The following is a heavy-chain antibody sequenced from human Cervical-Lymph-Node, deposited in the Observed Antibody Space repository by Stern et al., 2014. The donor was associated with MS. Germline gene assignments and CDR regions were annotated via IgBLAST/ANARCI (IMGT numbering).Heavy chain of an antibody. V-gene: IGHV1-69*01. J-gene: IGHJ5*02. D-gene: IGHD3-16*01. CDR1: SSSFGFYA. CDR3: AAMFDMRGTYTPAALP. Sequence: QVQLVQSGGVLKEPGSSVKISCRARSSSFGFYAINWMRQAPGQGLEWVGGILPIFGRRESSQKFRDRVTISVDGPKTAAYLEVTGLTFDDTAVYYCAAMFDMRGTYTPAALPWGQGTLVTVSS. CDR2: ILPIFGRR.